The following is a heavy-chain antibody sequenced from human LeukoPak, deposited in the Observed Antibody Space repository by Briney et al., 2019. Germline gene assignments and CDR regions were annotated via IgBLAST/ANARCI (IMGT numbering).Heavy chain of an antibody. D-gene: IGHD3-22*01. J-gene: IGHJ4*02. CDR3: ARVYYYDSSGYPGGYFDY. V-gene: IGHV3-66*01. CDR2: IYSGGST. CDR1: GFTVSSNY. Sequence: QPGGSLTLSCAASGFTVSSNYMSWLRQAPGKGLEWVSVIYSGGSTYYADSVKGRFTISRDNSKNTLYLQMNSLRAEDTAVYYCARVYYYDSSGYPGGYFDYWGQGTLVTVSS.